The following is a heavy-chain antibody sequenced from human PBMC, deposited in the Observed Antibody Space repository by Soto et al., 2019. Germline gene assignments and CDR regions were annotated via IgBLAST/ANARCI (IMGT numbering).Heavy chain of an antibody. Sequence: QVQLVQSGAEVKKPGASVKVSCKASGYTFTSYDINWVRQATGQGLEGMGWMNTNSGNTGYAQKFQGRVTMTRNTSISTAYMELSSLRSEDTAVYYCARERSAAGTGWFDHWGQGTLVTVSS. D-gene: IGHD6-13*01. CDR3: ARERSAAGTGWFDH. CDR2: MNTNSGNT. CDR1: GYTFTSYD. V-gene: IGHV1-8*01. J-gene: IGHJ5*02.